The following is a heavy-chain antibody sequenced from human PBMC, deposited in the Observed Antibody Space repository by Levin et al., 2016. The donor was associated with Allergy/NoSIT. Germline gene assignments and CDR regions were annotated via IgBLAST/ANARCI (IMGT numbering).Heavy chain of an antibody. CDR2: ISPGDSDT. J-gene: IGHJ2*01. Sequence: KVSCKGSGYRFTSYWIAWVRQMPGKGLEWMGIISPGDSDTRYSPSFQGQVTISADKSISTAYLQWSSLKASDTAMYYCARRLGYCTGGSCYSGRYFDLWGRGTLVTISS. CDR1: GYRFTSYW. CDR3: ARRLGYCTGGSCYSGRYFDL. V-gene: IGHV5-51*01. D-gene: IGHD2-15*01.